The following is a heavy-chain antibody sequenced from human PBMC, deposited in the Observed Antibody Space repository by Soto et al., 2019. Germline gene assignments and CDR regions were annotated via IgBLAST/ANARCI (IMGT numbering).Heavy chain of an antibody. CDR2: SSAYNGKT. J-gene: IGHJ2*01. CDR1: GYTFTSYG. V-gene: IGHV1-18*01. Sequence: QVQLVQSGAEVKKPGASVKVSCKASGYTFTSYGINWVRQAPGQGLEWMGWSSAYNGKTNYAQKLQGRLTMTTDTSTTTAYMELRSLSSDDTAVYYCARSDFPYWYFDLWGRGTLVTVSS. CDR3: ARSDFPYWYFDL.